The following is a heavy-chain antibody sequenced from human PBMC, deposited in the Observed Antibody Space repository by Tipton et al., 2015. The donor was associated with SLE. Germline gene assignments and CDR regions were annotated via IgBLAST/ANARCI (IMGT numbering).Heavy chain of an antibody. CDR2: ISGSGGST. CDR1: GFTFSSYA. D-gene: IGHD3-3*01. CDR3: ARERFWSGYYYYGMDV. V-gene: IGHV3-23*01. Sequence: SLRLSCAASGFTFSSYAMSWVRQAPGKGLEWVSAISGSGGSTYYADSVKGRFTISRDNSKNTLYLQMNSLRAEDTAVYYCARERFWSGYYYYGMDVWGQGTTVTVSS. J-gene: IGHJ6*02.